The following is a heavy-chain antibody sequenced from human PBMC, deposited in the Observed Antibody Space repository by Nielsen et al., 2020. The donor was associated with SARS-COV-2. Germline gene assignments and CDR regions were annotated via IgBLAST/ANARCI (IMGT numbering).Heavy chain of an antibody. CDR3: ATANDDYYDSSGAAEFDY. CDR1: GFTFSSYG. Sequence: GGSLRLSCAASGFTFSSYGMHWVRQAPGKGLEWVAVIWYDGSNKYYADSVKGRFTISRDNSKNTLYLQMNSLRAEDTAVYYCATANDDYYDSSGAAEFDYWGQGTLVTVSS. D-gene: IGHD3-22*01. V-gene: IGHV3-33*08. CDR2: IWYDGSNK. J-gene: IGHJ4*02.